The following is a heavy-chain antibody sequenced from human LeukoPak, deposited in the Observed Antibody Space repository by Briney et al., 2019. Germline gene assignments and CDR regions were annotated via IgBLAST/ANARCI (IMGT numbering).Heavy chain of an antibody. J-gene: IGHJ4*02. Sequence: ASVKVSCKASGYTFTGYYMHWMRQAPGQGLEWMGGIIPIFGTANYAQKFQGRVTITADESTSTAYMELSSLRSEDTAVYYCVYSGSYSTLTFDYWGQGTLVTVSS. V-gene: IGHV1-69*13. CDR2: IIPIFGTA. CDR3: VYSGSYSTLTFDY. D-gene: IGHD1-26*01. CDR1: GYTFTGYY.